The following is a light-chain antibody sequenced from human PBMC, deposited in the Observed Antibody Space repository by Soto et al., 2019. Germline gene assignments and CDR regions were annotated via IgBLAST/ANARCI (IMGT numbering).Light chain of an antibody. J-gene: IGKJ3*01. CDR3: QQYGTPFLT. CDR2: DAS. Sequence: DIQLTQSPSTLSASVGDKVIITCRASQNINMWLAWYQQKVGKAPNLLIYDASTLESGVPSRFSGTGSGTEFTLTISGLQPADFATYYCQQYGTPFLTFGPGTTVDVK. V-gene: IGKV1-5*01. CDR1: QNINMW.